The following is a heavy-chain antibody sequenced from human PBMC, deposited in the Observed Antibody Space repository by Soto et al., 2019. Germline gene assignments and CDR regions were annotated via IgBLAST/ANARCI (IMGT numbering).Heavy chain of an antibody. CDR3: LSDYYDSSGYPSAFDI. V-gene: IGHV3-33*01. J-gene: IGHJ3*02. D-gene: IGHD3-22*01. CDR1: GFTFSSYG. CDR2: IWYDGSNK. Sequence: QVQLVESGGGVVQPGRSLRLSCAASGFTFSSYGMHWVRQAPGKGLEWVAVIWYDGSNKYYADSVKGRFTISRDNSKNXLYLQMNSLRAEDTAVYYCLSDYYDSSGYPSAFDIWGQGTMVTVSS.